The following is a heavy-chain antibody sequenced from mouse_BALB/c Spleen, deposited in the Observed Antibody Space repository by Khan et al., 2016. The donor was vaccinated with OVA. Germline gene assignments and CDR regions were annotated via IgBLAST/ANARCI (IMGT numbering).Heavy chain of an antibody. CDR1: GFDIKDTY. CDR2: INSANGKT. Sequence: VQLKESGAEPVRPGASVKLSCTASGFDIKDTYVHWVKQRPEQGLEWMGRINSANGKTKYTPKFQGKATITADTSPNTAYLQLSSLSSEDTAVLCCTYSLLLSAVDYWTQGTSVTVSS. CDR3: TYSLLLSAVDY. D-gene: IGHD1-2*01. V-gene: IGHV14-3*02. J-gene: IGHJ4*01.